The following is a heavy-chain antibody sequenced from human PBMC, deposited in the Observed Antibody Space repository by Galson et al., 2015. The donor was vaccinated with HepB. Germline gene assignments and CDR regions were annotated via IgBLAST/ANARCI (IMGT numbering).Heavy chain of an antibody. V-gene: IGHV2-5*01. J-gene: IGHJ5*02. CDR1: GFSINTSGVG. CDR2: ILWNDDK. CDR3: AHLYYDHIWGNYPGWFDP. D-gene: IGHD3-16*02. Sequence: PALVKPTQTLTLTCTFSGFSINTSGVGVGWIRQPPGRALEWLAVILWNDDKRYSPSLKSRLTITKDTSKNQVVLTMSNMDPVDTATYYCAHLYYDHIWGNYPGWFDPWGQGTLVTVSS.